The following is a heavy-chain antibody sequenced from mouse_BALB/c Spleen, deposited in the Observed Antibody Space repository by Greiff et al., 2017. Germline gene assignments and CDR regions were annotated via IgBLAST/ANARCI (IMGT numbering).Heavy chain of an antibody. D-gene: IGHD1-1*01. CDR1: GFTFSSYT. J-gene: IGHJ2*01. Sequence: EVQRVESGGGLVKPGGSLKLSCAASGFTFSSYTMSWVRQTPEKRLEWVATISSGGSYTYYPDSVKGRFTISRDNAKNTLYLQMSSLKSEDTAMYYCTREDYYGSSDGYYFDYWGQGTTLTESS. CDR2: ISSGGSYT. V-gene: IGHV5-6-4*01. CDR3: TREDYYGSSDGYYFDY.